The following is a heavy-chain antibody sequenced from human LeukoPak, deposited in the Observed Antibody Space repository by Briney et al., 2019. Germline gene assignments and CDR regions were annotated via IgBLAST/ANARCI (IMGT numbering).Heavy chain of an antibody. CDR1: GFTFSSYG. J-gene: IGHJ4*02. Sequence: GGSLRLSCAASGFTFSSYGMHWVRQAPGKGLEWVSAISGSGGSTYYADSVKGRFTISRDNSKNTLYLQMNSLRAEDTAVYYCAKKYGDYDVDYWGQGTLVTVSS. D-gene: IGHD4-17*01. CDR2: ISGSGGST. V-gene: IGHV3-23*01. CDR3: AKKYGDYDVDY.